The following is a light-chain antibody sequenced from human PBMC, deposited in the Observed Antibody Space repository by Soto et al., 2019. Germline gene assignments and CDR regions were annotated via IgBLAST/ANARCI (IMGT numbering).Light chain of an antibody. CDR1: QSVSSRY. CDR2: GAS. Sequence: EIVLTQSPGTLSLSPGERATLSCRASQSVSSRYLAWYQQKPGQAPRLLIYGASSRATGIQDRFSGSGSGTDFTLSVSRLEPEDFAVYYCQQYGSSPPSTFGQGTRQEIK. J-gene: IGKJ5*01. V-gene: IGKV3-20*01. CDR3: QQYGSSPPST.